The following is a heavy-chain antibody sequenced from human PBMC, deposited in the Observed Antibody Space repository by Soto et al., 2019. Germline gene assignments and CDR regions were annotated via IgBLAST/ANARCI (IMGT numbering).Heavy chain of an antibody. J-gene: IGHJ6*02. CDR3: ARFVVVPATIGGWDYYYGMDV. D-gene: IGHD2-2*01. CDR2: IIPIFGTA. Sequence: QVQLVQSGAEVKKPGSSVKVSCKASGGTFSSYAISWVRQAPGQGLEWMGGIIPIFGTANYAQKFQGRVTITADESTCTAYMELSSLRSEDTAVYYCARFVVVPATIGGWDYYYGMDVWGQGTTVTVSS. V-gene: IGHV1-69*01. CDR1: GGTFSSYA.